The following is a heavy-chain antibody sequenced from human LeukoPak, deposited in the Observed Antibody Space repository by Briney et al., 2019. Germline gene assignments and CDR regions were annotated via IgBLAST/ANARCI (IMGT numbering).Heavy chain of an antibody. J-gene: IGHJ4*02. CDR3: ARSSSNYLDY. D-gene: IGHD1-26*01. V-gene: IGHV3-21*01. Sequence: KPGGSLRLSCAGSGFTFSSNSMNWVRRAPGKGLEWVSSISSSSSYIYYADSVKGRFTISRDNAKNSLYLQMNSLRAEDTAVYYCARSSSNYLDYWGQGTLVTVSS. CDR1: GFTFSSNS. CDR2: ISSSSSYI.